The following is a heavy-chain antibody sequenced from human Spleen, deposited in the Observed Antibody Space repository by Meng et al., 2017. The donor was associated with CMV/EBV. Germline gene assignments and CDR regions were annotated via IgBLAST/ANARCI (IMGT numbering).Heavy chain of an antibody. CDR2: VWPGDSDS. CDR1: GYRFTSYW. D-gene: IGHD1-26*01. J-gene: IGHJ5*02. V-gene: IGHV5-51*01. Sequence: GGSLRLSCKGSGYRFTSYWIAWVRQMPGKGLEWMGIVWPGDSDSRYSPSFQGQVTISADRSINTAYLQWSSLKASDTAIYYCARQSGSYSWFDPWGQGTLVTVSS. CDR3: ARQSGSYSWFDP.